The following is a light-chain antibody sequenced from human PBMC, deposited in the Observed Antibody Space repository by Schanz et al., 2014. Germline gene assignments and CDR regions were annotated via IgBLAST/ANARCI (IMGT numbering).Light chain of an antibody. CDR1: QSISRY. Sequence: DIQMTQSPSTLSASVGDRVTITCRASQSISRYLAWNQQKPGKAPKLLIFDASSLESGVPSRFSGSGSGTEFTLTISSLQPDDFATYYCQQYNSYSWTFGQGTKVEIK. CDR3: QQYNSYSWT. V-gene: IGKV1-5*01. J-gene: IGKJ1*01. CDR2: DAS.